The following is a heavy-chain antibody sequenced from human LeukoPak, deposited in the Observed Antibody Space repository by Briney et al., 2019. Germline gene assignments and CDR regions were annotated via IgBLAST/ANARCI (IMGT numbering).Heavy chain of an antibody. CDR1: GFTVSSNY. J-gene: IGHJ4*02. V-gene: IGHV3-66*01. CDR3: ARGGYDSSGYYCFDY. CDR2: IYSGGST. D-gene: IGHD3-22*01. Sequence: GGSLRLSCAASGFTVSSNYMSWVRQAPGKGLEWVSVIYSGGSTYYADSVKGRFTISRDNSKNTLYLQMNSLRAEDTAVYYCARGGYDSSGYYCFDYWGQGTLVTVSS.